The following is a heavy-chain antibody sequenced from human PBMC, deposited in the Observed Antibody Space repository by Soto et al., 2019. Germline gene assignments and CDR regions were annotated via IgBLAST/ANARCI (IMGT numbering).Heavy chain of an antibody. CDR2: IYYSGST. Sequence: PSETLSLTCTVSGGSISSYYWSWIRQPPGKGLEWIGYIYYSGSTNYNPSLKSRVTISVDTSKNQFSLKLSSVTAADTAVYYCARSYDYIWGSYRYTRAFDIWAQRTMVTVSS. J-gene: IGHJ3*02. V-gene: IGHV4-59*01. CDR3: ARSYDYIWGSYRYTRAFDI. D-gene: IGHD3-16*02. CDR1: GGSISSYY.